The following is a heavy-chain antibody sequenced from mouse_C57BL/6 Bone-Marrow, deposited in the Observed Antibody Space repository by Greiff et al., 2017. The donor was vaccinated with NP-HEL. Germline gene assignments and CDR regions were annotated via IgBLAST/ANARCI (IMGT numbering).Heavy chain of an antibody. J-gene: IGHJ4*01. CDR1: GYAFSSSW. D-gene: IGHD2-4*01. CDR3: SYDYDKAMDY. V-gene: IGHV1-82*01. Sequence: VHLVESGPELVKPGASVKISCKASGYAFSSSWMNWVKQRPGKGLEWIGRIYPGDGDTNYNGKFKGKATLTADKSSSTAYMQLSSLTSEDSAVYFCSYDYDKAMDYWGQGTSVTVSS. CDR2: IYPGDGDT.